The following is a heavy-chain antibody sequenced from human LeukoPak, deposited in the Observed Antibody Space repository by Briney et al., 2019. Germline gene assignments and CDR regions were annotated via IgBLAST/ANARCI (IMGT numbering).Heavy chain of an antibody. J-gene: IGHJ4*02. V-gene: IGHV3-7*01. CDR3: ARRSGSYYVATHFDY. D-gene: IGHD1-26*01. Sequence: PGESLRLSCAASGFTFSSYWMSWVRQAPGKGLEWVANIKQDGSEQNYVDSVKGRFTISRDNAKNSLYLQMNSLRVEDTAVYYCARRSGSYYVATHFDYWGQGTLVTVSS. CDR1: GFTFSSYW. CDR2: IKQDGSEQ.